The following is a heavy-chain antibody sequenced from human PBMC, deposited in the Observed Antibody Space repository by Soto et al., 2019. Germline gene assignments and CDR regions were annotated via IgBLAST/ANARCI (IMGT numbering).Heavy chain of an antibody. CDR3: ARHFHPHDCTNGVCYENWFDP. CDR1: GGPISSSSYY. Sequence: SETLSLTCTVSGGPISSSSYYWGWIRQPPGKGLEWIGSIYYSGSTYYNPSLKSRVTISVDTSKNQFSLKLSSVTAADTAVYYCARHFHPHDCTNGVCYENWFDPWGQGTLVTVSS. CDR2: IYYSGST. D-gene: IGHD2-8*01. J-gene: IGHJ5*02. V-gene: IGHV4-39*01.